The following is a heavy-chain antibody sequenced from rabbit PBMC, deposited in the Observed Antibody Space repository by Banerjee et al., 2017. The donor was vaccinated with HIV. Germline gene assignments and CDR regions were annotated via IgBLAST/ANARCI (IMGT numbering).Heavy chain of an antibody. J-gene: IGHJ4*01. Sequence: QEQLKESGGGLVQPEGSLTLTCKASGLDFSSSYWICWVRQAPGKGLEWIACIATGSGNTWYASWAKGRFTISKTSSTTVTLQMTSLTAADTATYFCARRNNDLAFNLWGPGTLVTVS. CDR3: ARRNNDLAFNL. V-gene: IGHV1S45*01. CDR2: IATGSGNT. CDR1: GLDFSSSYW. D-gene: IGHD5-1*01.